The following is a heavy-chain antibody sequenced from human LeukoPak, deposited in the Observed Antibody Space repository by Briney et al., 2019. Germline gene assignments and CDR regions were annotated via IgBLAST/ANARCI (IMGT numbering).Heavy chain of an antibody. CDR1: GFTFSSYA. D-gene: IGHD3-10*01. CDR2: ISYVGSNK. J-gene: IGHJ6*02. Sequence: GRSLRLSCAASGFTFSSYAMHWVRQAPGKGLEWVAVISYVGSNKYYADSVKGRFTISRDNSKNTLYLQMNSLRAEDTAVYYCARERTGSMVRGVKQPGGHYYYYYGMDVWGQGTTVTVSS. V-gene: IGHV3-30-3*01. CDR3: ARERTGSMVRGVKQPGGHYYYYYGMDV.